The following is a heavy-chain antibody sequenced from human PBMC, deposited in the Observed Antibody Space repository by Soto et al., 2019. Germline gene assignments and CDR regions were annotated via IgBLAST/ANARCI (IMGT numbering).Heavy chain of an antibody. V-gene: IGHV4-39*01. CDR2: IYYSGRT. J-gene: IGHJ4*02. Sequence: SSETLSLTCIVSGESISSSSYYWGWIRQPPGKGSEWIGSIYYSGRTYYNPSFKSRVTISIDTSKNQFSLKLSSVTATDTAVYYCARQRTTVVTQAYFDHWGQGALVTVSS. CDR3: ARQRTTVVTQAYFDH. D-gene: IGHD2-21*02. CDR1: GESISSSSYY.